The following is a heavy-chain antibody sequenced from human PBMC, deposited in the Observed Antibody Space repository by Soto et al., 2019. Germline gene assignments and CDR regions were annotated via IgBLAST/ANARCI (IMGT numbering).Heavy chain of an antibody. Sequence: SETLSLTCTVSGGSISSYYWSWIRQPPGKGLEWIGYIYYSGSTNYNPSLKSRVTISVDTSKNQFSLKLSSVTAADTAVYYCARGYSYGLRDYWGQGTLVTVSS. D-gene: IGHD5-18*01. J-gene: IGHJ4*02. V-gene: IGHV4-59*12. CDR1: GGSISSYY. CDR2: IYYSGST. CDR3: ARGYSYGLRDY.